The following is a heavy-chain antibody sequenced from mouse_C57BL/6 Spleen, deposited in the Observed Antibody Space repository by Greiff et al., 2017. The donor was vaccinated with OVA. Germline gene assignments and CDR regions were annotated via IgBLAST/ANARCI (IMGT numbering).Heavy chain of an antibody. J-gene: IGHJ2*01. D-gene: IGHD1-1*01. Sequence: VVESEGGLVQPGSSMKLSCTASGFTFSDYYMAWVRQVPEKGLEWVANINYDGSSTYYLDSLKSRFIISRDNAKNILYLQMSSLKSEDTATYYCARELLRSYFDYWGQGTTLTVSS. CDR2: INYDGSST. CDR3: ARELLRSYFDY. V-gene: IGHV5-16*01. CDR1: GFTFSDYY.